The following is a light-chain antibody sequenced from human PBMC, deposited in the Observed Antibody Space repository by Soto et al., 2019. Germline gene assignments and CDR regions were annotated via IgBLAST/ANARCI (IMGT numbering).Light chain of an antibody. CDR3: SSYTSRSSNV. Sequence: QSVLTQPASVSGSPGQSITISCTGTSSDVGGYSYVSWYQQCPGKAPKLMIFDVSYRPSGVSNRFSGSKSGNTASLTISGLQAEDEADYYCSSYTSRSSNVFGTGTKVTV. CDR2: DVS. CDR1: SSDVGGYSY. J-gene: IGLJ1*01. V-gene: IGLV2-14*01.